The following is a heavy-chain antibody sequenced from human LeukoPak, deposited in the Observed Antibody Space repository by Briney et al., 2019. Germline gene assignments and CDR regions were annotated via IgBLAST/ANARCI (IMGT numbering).Heavy chain of an antibody. CDR3: ARAPAVFGDVYYFDY. CDR2: ISAYNGNT. D-gene: IGHD3-3*01. V-gene: IGHV1-18*01. Sequence: GASVKVSCKASGYTFTSYGISWVRQAPGQGLEWMGWISAYNGNTNYAQKLQGRVIMTTDTSTSTAYMELRSLRSDDTAVYYCARAPAVFGDVYYFDYWGQGTLVTVSS. CDR1: GYTFTSYG. J-gene: IGHJ4*02.